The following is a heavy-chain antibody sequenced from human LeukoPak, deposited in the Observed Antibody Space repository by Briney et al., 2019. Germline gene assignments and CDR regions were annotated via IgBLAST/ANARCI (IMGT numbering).Heavy chain of an antibody. CDR1: GYTLTGYY. J-gene: IGHJ6*02. CDR2: INPNSGGT. V-gene: IGHV1-2*02. D-gene: IGHD4/OR15-4a*01. CDR3: ARDIESIGDYGYYGMDV. Sequence: ASVKVSCKASGYTLTGYYMHWVRQAPGQGLEWMGWINPNSGGTNYAQKFQGRVTMTRDTSISTAYMELSRLRSDDTAVYYCARDIESIGDYGYYGMDVWGQGTTVTVSS.